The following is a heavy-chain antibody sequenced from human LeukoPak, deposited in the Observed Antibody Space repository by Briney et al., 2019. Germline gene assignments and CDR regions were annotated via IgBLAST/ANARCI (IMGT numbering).Heavy chain of an antibody. Sequence: GRSLRLSCAASGFTFDDYAMHWVRQAPGKGLEWVSGISWNSGSIGYADSVKGRFTISRDNAKNSLYLQMNSLRAEDTALYYCAKDTDSSGYYGAFDIWGQETMVTVSS. D-gene: IGHD3-22*01. CDR3: AKDTDSSGYYGAFDI. V-gene: IGHV3-9*01. CDR2: ISWNSGSI. J-gene: IGHJ3*02. CDR1: GFTFDDYA.